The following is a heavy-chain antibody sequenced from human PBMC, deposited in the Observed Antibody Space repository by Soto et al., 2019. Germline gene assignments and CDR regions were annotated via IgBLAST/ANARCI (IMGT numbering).Heavy chain of an antibody. D-gene: IGHD3-22*01. V-gene: IGHV1-69*02. Sequence: SVKVSCKASGGPYSKYSISWVRQAPGQGLEWMGRIIPIFDITNYAQKFQGRVTITADKSTSTVYMDLSSLRSEDTAVYYCARVEYYYDSSGPFDYWGQGTLVTVSS. CDR1: GGPYSKYS. CDR2: IIPIFDIT. CDR3: ARVEYYYDSSGPFDY. J-gene: IGHJ4*02.